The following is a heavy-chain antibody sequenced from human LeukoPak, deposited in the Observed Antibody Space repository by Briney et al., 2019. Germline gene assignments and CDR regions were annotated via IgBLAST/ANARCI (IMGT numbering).Heavy chain of an antibody. V-gene: IGHV4-34*01. D-gene: IGHD3-3*01. Sequence: PSETLSLTCAVYGGSFSGYYWSWIRKPPGKGLEWIGEINHSGSANYNPSLKSRVTISVDTSKNQFSLKLSSVTAADTAVYYCARGQAYYDFWSGHSSPDYWGQGTLVTVSS. CDR2: INHSGSA. CDR1: GGSFSGYY. J-gene: IGHJ4*02. CDR3: ARGQAYYDFWSGHSSPDY.